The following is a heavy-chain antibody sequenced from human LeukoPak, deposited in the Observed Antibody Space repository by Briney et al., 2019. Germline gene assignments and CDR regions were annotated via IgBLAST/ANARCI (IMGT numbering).Heavy chain of an antibody. D-gene: IGHD3-22*01. CDR1: GFTFSSYT. CDR3: AKHTPMIVVVTYVDV. Sequence: GGSLRLSCAASGFTFSSYTMNWVRQAPGKGLEWVSAISGSGGSTYYADSVKGRFTISRDNSKNTLYLQMNSLRAEDTAVYYCAKHTPMIVVVTYVDVWGKGTTVTISS. CDR2: ISGSGGST. J-gene: IGHJ6*03. V-gene: IGHV3-23*01.